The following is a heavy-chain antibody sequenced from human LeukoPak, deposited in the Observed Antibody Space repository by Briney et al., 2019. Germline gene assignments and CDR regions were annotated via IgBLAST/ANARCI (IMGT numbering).Heavy chain of an antibody. CDR3: ARGRVYGMDV. V-gene: IGHV3-30*04. J-gene: IGHJ6*04. CDR2: ISYDGSNK. CDR1: GFTFSSYA. Sequence: PGRCLRLSCAASGFTFSSYAMHWVRQAPGKGLEWVAVISYDGSNKYYADSVKGRFTISRDNSKNTLYLQMNSLRAEDTAVYYCARGRVYGMDVWGKGTTVTVSS.